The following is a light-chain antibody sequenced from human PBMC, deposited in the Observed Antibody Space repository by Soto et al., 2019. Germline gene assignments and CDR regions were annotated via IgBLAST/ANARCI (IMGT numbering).Light chain of an antibody. CDR3: LSKTSTISYV. CDR2: EVT. J-gene: IGLJ1*01. CDR1: SSDVGGYNY. V-gene: IGLV2-14*01. Sequence: QSVLTQPASVSGSPGQSITISCTGTSSDVGGYNYVSWYQHHPGKAPKLMIYEVTYRPSGVSNRFSGSKSGNTASLTISGLQAEDEADYYCLSKTSTISYVFGTGTKVTVL.